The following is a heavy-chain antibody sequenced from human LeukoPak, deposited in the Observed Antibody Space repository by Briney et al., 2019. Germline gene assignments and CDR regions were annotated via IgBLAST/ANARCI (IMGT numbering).Heavy chain of an antibody. CDR2: INHSGST. D-gene: IGHD6-19*01. V-gene: IGHV4-34*01. CDR1: GGSFSGYY. CDR3: VLGPSYSSGWYNWFDP. J-gene: IGHJ5*02. Sequence: SETLSLTCAVYGGSFSGYYWSWIRQPPGKGLEWIGEINHSGSTNYNPSLKSRVTISVDTSKNQFSLKLSSVTAADTAVYYCVLGPSYSSGWYNWFDPWGQGTLVTVSS.